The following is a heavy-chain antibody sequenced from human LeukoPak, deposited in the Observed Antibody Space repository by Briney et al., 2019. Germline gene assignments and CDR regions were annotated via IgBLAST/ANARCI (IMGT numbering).Heavy chain of an antibody. J-gene: IGHJ6*03. CDR3: ARVGYRILSHLLTGYYMGYMDV. V-gene: IGHV3-11*01. CDR2: ISSSGSTI. CDR1: GFTFSSSA. D-gene: IGHD3-9*01. Sequence: GGSLRLSCAASGFTFSSSAMSWIRQAPGKGLDWVSYISSSGSTIYYADSVKGRFTISRDNTKNSLYLQMNSLRAEDTAVYYCARVGYRILSHLLTGYYMGYMDVWGKGTTVTISS.